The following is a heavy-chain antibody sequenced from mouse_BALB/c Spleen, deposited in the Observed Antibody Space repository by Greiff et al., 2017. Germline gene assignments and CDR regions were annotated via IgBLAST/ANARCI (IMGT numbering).Heavy chain of an antibody. D-gene: IGHD2-4*01. CDR2: IYPYNGGT. CDR3: ARNGYYDYDGEGYYAMDY. CDR1: GYTFTDYN. Sequence: EVQGVESGPELVKPGASVKISCKASGYTFTDYNMHWVKQSHGKSLEWIGYIYPYNGGTGYNQKFKSKATLTVDNSSSTAYMELRSLTSEDSAVYYCARNGYYDYDGEGYYAMDYWGQGTSVTVSS. J-gene: IGHJ4*01. V-gene: IGHV1S29*02.